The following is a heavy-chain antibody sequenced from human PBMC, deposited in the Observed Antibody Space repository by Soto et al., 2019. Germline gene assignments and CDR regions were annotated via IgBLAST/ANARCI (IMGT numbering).Heavy chain of an antibody. D-gene: IGHD5-18*01. CDR1: GGTFSSYA. V-gene: IGHV1-69*01. J-gene: IGHJ6*01. Sequence: QVQLVQSGAEVKKPGSSVKVSCKASGGTFSSYAISWVRQAPGQGLEWMGGIIPIFRTPNYAQKFQGRVTITTDESTSTAYMELTSLRSEDTAVYYCAKEGDTVMVTGMDVWGQGSKVTVSS. CDR3: AKEGDTVMVTGMDV. CDR2: IIPIFRTP.